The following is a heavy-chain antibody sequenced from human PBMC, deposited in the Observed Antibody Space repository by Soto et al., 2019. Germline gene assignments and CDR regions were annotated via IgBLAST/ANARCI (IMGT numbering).Heavy chain of an antibody. CDR1: GDSLKNHY. CDR3: AKNETTRPWFAP. Sequence: SETLSLTCSVSGDSLKNHYWAWIRHSPGKGLEWIGNIYDSGTTSYNPSLKSRVTMSIGTSKNQFSLKLRSVVAADTAMYYCAKNETTRPWFAPWGQGTLVTVSS. J-gene: IGHJ5*02. D-gene: IGHD1-1*01. V-gene: IGHV4-59*11. CDR2: IYDSGTT.